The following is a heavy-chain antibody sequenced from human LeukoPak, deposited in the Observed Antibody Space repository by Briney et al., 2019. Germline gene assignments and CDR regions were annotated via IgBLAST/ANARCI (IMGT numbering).Heavy chain of an antibody. CDR2: ISGSGGST. Sequence: GGSLRLSCAASGFAFSSYAMSWVRQAPGKGLEWVSAISGSGGSTYYADSVKGRFTISRDNSKNTLYLQMNSLRAEDTAVYYCAKEGYDSSGYYYGVYWGQGTLVTVSS. V-gene: IGHV3-23*01. CDR3: AKEGYDSSGYYYGVY. J-gene: IGHJ4*02. D-gene: IGHD3-22*01. CDR1: GFAFSSYA.